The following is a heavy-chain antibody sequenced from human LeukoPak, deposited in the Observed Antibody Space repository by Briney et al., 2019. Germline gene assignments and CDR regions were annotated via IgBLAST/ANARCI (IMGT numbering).Heavy chain of an antibody. CDR3: ARDGLLWFPGSGSAFDI. D-gene: IGHD3-10*01. J-gene: IGHJ3*02. V-gene: IGHV3-64*01. CDR2: ISSNGGST. CDR1: GFTFSSYA. Sequence: GGSLRLSCAASGFTFSSYAMHWVRQAPGKGLEYVSAISSNGGSTYYANSVKGRFTISRDNSKNTLYLQMGSLRAEDMAVYYCARDGLLWFPGSGSAFDIWGQGTMVTVSS.